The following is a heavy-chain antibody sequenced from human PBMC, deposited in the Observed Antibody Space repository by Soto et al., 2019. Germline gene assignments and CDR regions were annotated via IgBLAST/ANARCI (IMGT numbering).Heavy chain of an antibody. CDR1: GGSISSHY. V-gene: IGHV4-4*07. Sequence: PSETLSLTCSVSGGSISSHYWSWIRQPAGKGLEWIGLIYISGSTNYNPSLKSRVTISVDTSKNQFSLKLSSVTAADTAVYYCARDLEMATSHWGQGTLVTVSS. CDR2: IYISGST. J-gene: IGHJ4*02. D-gene: IGHD5-12*01. CDR3: ARDLEMATSH.